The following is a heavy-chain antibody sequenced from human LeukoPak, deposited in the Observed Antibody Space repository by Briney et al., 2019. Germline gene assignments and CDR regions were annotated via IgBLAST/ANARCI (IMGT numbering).Heavy chain of an antibody. J-gene: IGHJ3*02. D-gene: IGHD5-18*01. CDR3: AKFDSYEAFDI. Sequence: GESLKISCKGSGYSFTSYWIGWVRQMPGKGLEGMGIIYPGYSDTRYSPSFQGQVTISADKSISTASLQWSSLKASDTAMYYCAKFDSYEAFDIWGQGTMVTVSS. CDR1: GYSFTSYW. CDR2: IYPGYSDT. V-gene: IGHV5-51*01.